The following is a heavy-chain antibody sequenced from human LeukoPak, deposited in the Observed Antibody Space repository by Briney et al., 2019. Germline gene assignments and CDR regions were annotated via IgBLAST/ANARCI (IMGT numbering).Heavy chain of an antibody. CDR3: AKRTTYYYYMDV. D-gene: IGHD1-7*01. CDR1: GFTFSSYG. Sequence: GGSLRLSCAASGFTFSSYGMSWVRQAPGKGLEWVSAISGSGGSTYYADSVKGRFTISRDNSKNTLYLQMNSLRAEDTAVYYCAKRTTYYYYMDVWGKGTTVTISS. V-gene: IGHV3-23*01. J-gene: IGHJ6*03. CDR2: ISGSGGST.